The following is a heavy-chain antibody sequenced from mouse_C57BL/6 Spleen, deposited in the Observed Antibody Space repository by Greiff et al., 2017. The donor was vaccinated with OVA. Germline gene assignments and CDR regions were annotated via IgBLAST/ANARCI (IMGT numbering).Heavy chain of an antibody. Sequence: VHVKQSVAELVRPGASVKLSCTASGFNIKNTYMHWVKQRPEQGLEWIGRIDPANGNTKYAPKFQGKATITADTSSNTAYLQLSSLTSEDTAIYYCAPYGNYGDYFDYWGQGTTLTVSS. CDR3: APYGNYGDYFDY. CDR1: GFNIKNTY. D-gene: IGHD2-1*01. CDR2: IDPANGNT. J-gene: IGHJ2*01. V-gene: IGHV14-3*01.